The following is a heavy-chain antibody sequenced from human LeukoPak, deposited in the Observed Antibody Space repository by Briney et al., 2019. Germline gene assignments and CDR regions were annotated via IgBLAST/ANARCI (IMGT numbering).Heavy chain of an antibody. J-gene: IGHJ6*02. CDR3: ARGRIAVALYYGMDV. D-gene: IGHD6-19*01. V-gene: IGHV3-23*01. CDR2: IGGSGGRT. Sequence: GGSLRLSCAATGFTFRSHAMNWVRQAPGKGLEWVSGIGGSGGRTYYADSVTGRFTISRDNSKNTVYLQMNSLRAADTAVYYCARGRIAVALYYGMDVWGHGITVTVFS. CDR1: GFTFRSHA.